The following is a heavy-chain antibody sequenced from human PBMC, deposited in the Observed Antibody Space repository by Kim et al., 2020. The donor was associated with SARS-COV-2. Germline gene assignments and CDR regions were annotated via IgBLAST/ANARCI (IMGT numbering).Heavy chain of an antibody. CDR1: GFTFSSYW. CDR2: INSDGSST. V-gene: IGHV3-74*01. CDR3: ARAGRGGSLRSLSGCSGGRCDYGMDV. J-gene: IGHJ6*02. D-gene: IGHD2-15*01. Sequence: GGSLRLSCAASGFTFSSYWMHWVRQAPGKGLVWVSRINSDGSSTSYADSVKGRFTISRDNAKNTLYLQMNSLRAEDTAVYYCARAGRGGSLRSLSGCSGGRCDYGMDVWGQGTTVTVSS.